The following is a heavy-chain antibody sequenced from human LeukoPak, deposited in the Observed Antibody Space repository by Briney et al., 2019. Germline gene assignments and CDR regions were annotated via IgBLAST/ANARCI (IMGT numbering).Heavy chain of an antibody. V-gene: IGHV3-53*01. CDR1: GFPFSSYW. J-gene: IGHJ4*02. CDR3: AGGAGWLVDY. D-gene: IGHD6-19*01. Sequence: GGSLRLSCVASGFPFSSYWMTWVRQAPGKGLEWVSVIYSGGSTYYADSVKGRFTISRDNSKNTLYLQMNSLRAEDTAVYYCAGGAGWLVDYWGQGTLVTVSS. CDR2: IYSGGST.